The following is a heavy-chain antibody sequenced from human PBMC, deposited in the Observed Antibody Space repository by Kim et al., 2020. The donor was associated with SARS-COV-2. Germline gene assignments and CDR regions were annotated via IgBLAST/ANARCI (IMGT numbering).Heavy chain of an antibody. D-gene: IGHD6-19*01. Sequence: ADSVKGRFNISRDNSKNTLYLQMNSLRAEDTAVYYCAKDIMTIAVAGQFDYWGQGTLVTVSS. V-gene: IGHV3-23*01. J-gene: IGHJ4*02. CDR3: AKDIMTIAVAGQFDY.